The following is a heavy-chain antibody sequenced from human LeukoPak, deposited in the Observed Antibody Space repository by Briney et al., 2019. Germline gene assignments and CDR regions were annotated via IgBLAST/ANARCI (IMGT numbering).Heavy chain of an antibody. CDR3: SNYDGRPRY. D-gene: IGHD3-16*01. CDR2: VHYTGDT. V-gene: IGHV4-59*08. CDR1: TDTITSDY. J-gene: IGHJ4*02. Sequence: SETLSLTCTVYTDTITSDYWNRIRQPPGRGLEWIGYVHYTGDTSYSPSLKSRVTMSVDTSKNQFSLRLRSVTAADTAFYFCSNYDGRPRYWGQGTLVTVSS.